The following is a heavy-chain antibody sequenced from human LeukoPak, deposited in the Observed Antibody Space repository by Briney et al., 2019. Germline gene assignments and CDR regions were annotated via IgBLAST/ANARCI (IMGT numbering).Heavy chain of an antibody. V-gene: IGHV4-4*07. J-gene: IGHJ4*02. CDR3: ARSPRAGPFDY. CDR1: GGSISSYY. Sequence: SENLSLTRTVSGGSISSYYWSWIRQPAGKGLEWIGRIYTSGSTNYNPSLKSRVTMSVDTSKNQFSLKLSSVTAADTAVYYCARSPRAGPFDYWGQGTLVTVSS. CDR2: IYTSGST.